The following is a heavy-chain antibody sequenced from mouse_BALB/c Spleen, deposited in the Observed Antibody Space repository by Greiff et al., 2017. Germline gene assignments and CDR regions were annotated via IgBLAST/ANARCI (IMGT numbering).Heavy chain of an antibody. Sequence: EVKLVESGPGLVKPSQSLSLTCSVTGYSITSGYYWNWIRQFPGNKLEWMGYISYDGSNNYNPSLKNRISITRDTSKNQFFLKLNSVTTEDTATYYCARGEYGNPFAYGGQGTLVTVSA. J-gene: IGHJ3*01. CDR2: ISYDGSN. V-gene: IGHV3-6*02. CDR3: ARGEYGNPFAY. CDR1: GYSITSGYY. D-gene: IGHD2-10*02.